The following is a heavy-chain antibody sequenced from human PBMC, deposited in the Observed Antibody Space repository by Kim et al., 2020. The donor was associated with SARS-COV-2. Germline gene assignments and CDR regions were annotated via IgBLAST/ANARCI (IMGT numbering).Heavy chain of an antibody. D-gene: IGHD3-10*01. J-gene: IGHJ4*02. CDR3: ATEARFGELFFDY. V-gene: IGHV1-69*01. Sequence: AQQFQGRVTITADESTSTAYMELSSLRSEDTAIYFCATEARFGELFFDYWGQGTLVTVSS.